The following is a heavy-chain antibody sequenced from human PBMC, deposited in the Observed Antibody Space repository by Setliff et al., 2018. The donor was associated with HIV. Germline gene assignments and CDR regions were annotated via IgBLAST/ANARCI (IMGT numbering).Heavy chain of an antibody. CDR2: IYTSGTT. V-gene: IGHV4-61*09. CDR1: GGSIKNGPSS. Sequence: SETLSPTCSVSGGSIKNGPSSWTWIRQPAGKGLEWIGHIYTSGTTNYNSSLNSRVTISVDTSKNQFSLKLTSVTAADTAVYYCAKGVRGYNKGGLDHWGQGTLVTVS. CDR3: AKGVRGYNKGGLDH. J-gene: IGHJ4*02. D-gene: IGHD5-18*01.